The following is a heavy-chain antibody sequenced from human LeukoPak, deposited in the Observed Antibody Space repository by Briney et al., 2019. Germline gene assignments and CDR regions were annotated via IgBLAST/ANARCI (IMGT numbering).Heavy chain of an antibody. V-gene: IGHV4-34*01. Sequence: SETLTLTCAVYGGSFSGYYWSWIRQPPGKGLEWIGEINHSGSTNYNPSLKSRVTISVDTSKNQFSLKLSSVTAADTAVYYCARGDLDCSGGSCYFEDYWGQGTLVTVSS. CDR1: GGSFSGYY. J-gene: IGHJ4*02. CDR2: INHSGST. CDR3: ARGDLDCSGGSCYFEDY. D-gene: IGHD2-15*01.